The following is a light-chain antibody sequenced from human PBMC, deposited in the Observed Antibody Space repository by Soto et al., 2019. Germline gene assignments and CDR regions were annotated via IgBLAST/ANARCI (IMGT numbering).Light chain of an antibody. V-gene: IGLV1-40*01. CDR2: GNS. CDR1: SSNIGAGFD. J-gene: IGLJ1*01. Sequence: QSVLTQPPSVSGAPGQRVTISCTGSSSNIGAGFDVHWYHQIAGTAPKLLIYGNSNRPSGVPDRFSGSKSGNTASLTISGLQAEDEADFFCCSYGGSFPYVFGTGTKLTVL. CDR3: CSYGGSFPYV.